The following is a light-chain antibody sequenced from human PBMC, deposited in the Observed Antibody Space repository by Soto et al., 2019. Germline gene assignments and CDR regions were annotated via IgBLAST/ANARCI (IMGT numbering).Light chain of an antibody. J-gene: IGKJ1*01. CDR1: QTISSC. CDR3: QKYNNGPLT. CDR2: AAS. Sequence: DTLMTQSPSSLSASLGDRATITCRASQTISSCLAWYQQKPGKAPRLLIFAASSMPSGIPDRFRGSGSGTDFTLTISGLQSEDFATYYCQKYNNGPLTFGQGTKVEIK. V-gene: IGKV1-27*01.